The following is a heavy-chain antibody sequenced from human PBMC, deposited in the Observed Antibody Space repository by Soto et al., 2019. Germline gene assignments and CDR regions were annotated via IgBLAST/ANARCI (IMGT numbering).Heavy chain of an antibody. Sequence: SETLSLTCTVSGGSISSYYWSWIRQPPGKGLEWIGYIYYSGSTNYNPSLRSRVTISVDTSKNQFSLKLSSVTAADTAVYYCARAQYYYDSSGYYLLDYWGQGTLVTVSS. CDR3: ARAQYYYDSSGYYLLDY. J-gene: IGHJ4*02. D-gene: IGHD3-22*01. CDR2: IYYSGST. V-gene: IGHV4-59*01. CDR1: GGSISSYY.